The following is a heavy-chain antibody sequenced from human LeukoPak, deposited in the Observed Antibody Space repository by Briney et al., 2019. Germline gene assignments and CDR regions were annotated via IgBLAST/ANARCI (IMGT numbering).Heavy chain of an antibody. V-gene: IGHV3-30*02. CDR3: AKDAAHTSSSYYFDY. CDR1: GFTLSSYG. D-gene: IGHD6-6*01. CDR2: VRYDGSNN. Sequence: GSLRLSCTASGFTLSSYGMHWVRQAPGKGLEWVTFVRYDGSNNYYADPVKGRFTISRDTSKNTVFLQMNSLRPEDTAVYYCAKDAAHTSSSYYFDYWGQGTLVTVSS. J-gene: IGHJ4*02.